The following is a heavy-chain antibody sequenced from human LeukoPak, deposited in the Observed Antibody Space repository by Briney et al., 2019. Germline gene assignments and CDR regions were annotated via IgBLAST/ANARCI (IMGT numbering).Heavy chain of an antibody. CDR1: GGSISSGDYY. D-gene: IGHD2-2*01. J-gene: IGHJ5*02. V-gene: IGHV4-30-4*02. CDR3: ARGAIVVVPAASWFDP. CDR2: IYYSGST. Sequence: PSETLSLTCTVSGGSISSGDYYWSWIRQPPGKGLEWIGYIYYSGSTYYNPSLKSRVTISVDTSKNQFSLKLSSVTAADTAVYYCARGAIVVVPAASWFDPWGQGTLVTVSS.